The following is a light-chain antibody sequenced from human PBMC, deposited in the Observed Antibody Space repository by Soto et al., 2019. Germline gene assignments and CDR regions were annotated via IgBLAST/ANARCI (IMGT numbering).Light chain of an antibody. Sequence: EVVLSQSPGTLSLSPGDRVTLSCRASQSVSSSSLDWYQQKPGQAPRLLIFGASSRATGIPDRFSGSGSGTDFTLTISRLEPEDFAVYYCQQYAGSSTFGQGTKVDIK. CDR3: QQYAGSST. CDR2: GAS. CDR1: QSVSSSS. J-gene: IGKJ1*01. V-gene: IGKV3-20*01.